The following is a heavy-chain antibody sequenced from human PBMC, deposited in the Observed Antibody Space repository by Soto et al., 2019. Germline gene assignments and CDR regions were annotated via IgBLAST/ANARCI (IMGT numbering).Heavy chain of an antibody. Sequence: EVQLVESGGGLVQPGGSLRLSCAASGFTFSSYSMNWVREAPGKGLEWVSYISSSSSTIYYADSVKGRFTISRDNAKNSLVLQMNSLRDEDTAVYYCAREVNARGLNWFAPWGEGTLVSVSS. CDR2: ISSSSSTI. CDR1: GFTFSSYS. CDR3: AREVNARGLNWFAP. J-gene: IGHJ5*02. V-gene: IGHV3-48*02.